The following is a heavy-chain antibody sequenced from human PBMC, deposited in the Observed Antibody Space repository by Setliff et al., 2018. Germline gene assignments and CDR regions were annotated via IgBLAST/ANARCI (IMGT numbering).Heavy chain of an antibody. V-gene: IGHV1-18*01. CDR1: GYTFTDYG. CDR3: SRLVRYCTRTSCQRLSGDDY. Sequence: ASVKVSCKASGYTFTDYGVTWVRQAPGQGLEWVGWISPYSVNTYYAPKFQGRITMTTDTSTTTAYMELKSLRSDDTATYYCSRLVRYCTRTSCQRLSGDDYWGQGALVTVS. CDR2: ISPYSVNT. J-gene: IGHJ4*02. D-gene: IGHD2-2*01.